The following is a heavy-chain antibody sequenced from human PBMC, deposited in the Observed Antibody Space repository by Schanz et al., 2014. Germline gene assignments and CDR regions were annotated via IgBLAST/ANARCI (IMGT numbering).Heavy chain of an antibody. D-gene: IGHD3-9*01. CDR3: ARVQYDILTGAEYYYGMDV. J-gene: IGHJ6*02. Sequence: QVQLVQSGAEAKKPGSSMKVSCKASGGTFSTYPINWLRQAPGQGLEWMGRIIPIHGIVNYAQRFQDRVRITADKSTSTAYMELRSLRSDETAVYYCARVQYDILTGAEYYYGMDVWGQGTTVTVSS. CDR2: IIPIHGIV. CDR1: GGTFSTYP. V-gene: IGHV1-69*02.